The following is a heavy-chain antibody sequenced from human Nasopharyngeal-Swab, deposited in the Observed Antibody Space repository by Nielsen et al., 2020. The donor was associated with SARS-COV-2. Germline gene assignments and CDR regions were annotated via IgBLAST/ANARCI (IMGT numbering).Heavy chain of an antibody. V-gene: IGHV4-39*01. CDR3: ARPHYDFWSGYGGGFDP. D-gene: IGHD3-3*01. CDR1: GGSISSSSSY. J-gene: IGHJ5*02. CDR2: IYYSGST. Sequence: SETLSLTCTVSGGSISSSSSYWGWIRQPPGKGLEWIGSIYYSGSTYYNPSLKSRVTISVDTSKNQFSLKLSSVTAADTAVYYCARPHYDFWSGYGGGFDPWGQGTLVTVSS.